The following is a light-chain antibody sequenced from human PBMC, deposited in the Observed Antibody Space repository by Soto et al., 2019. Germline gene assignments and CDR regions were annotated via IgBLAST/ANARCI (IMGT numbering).Light chain of an antibody. J-gene: IGKJ2*01. V-gene: IGKV3-20*01. Sequence: EIVLTQSPGTLSLSPGERATLSCRATQSVRNNSLAWYQQHPGQAPRLLIFRTSTRATGTPDRFSGSGSGTDFTLTISRLEPEDFAVYICHQYGYGVDTFGQGTNLRI. CDR1: QSVRNNS. CDR3: HQYGYGVDT. CDR2: RTS.